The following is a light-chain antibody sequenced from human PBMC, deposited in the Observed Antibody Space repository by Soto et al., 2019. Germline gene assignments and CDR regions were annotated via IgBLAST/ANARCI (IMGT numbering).Light chain of an antibody. Sequence: QSVLTQPPSVSGAPGQRVTISCTGSSSNIGAGYDVHWYQQLPGTSPKLLIYGNSNRPSGVPDRFSCSKSGTSASLAITGLQAEDEADYYCQSCVSSLSGHVVFGGGTKLTVL. CDR1: SSNIGAGYD. CDR2: GNS. V-gene: IGLV1-40*01. CDR3: QSCVSSLSGHVV. J-gene: IGLJ2*01.